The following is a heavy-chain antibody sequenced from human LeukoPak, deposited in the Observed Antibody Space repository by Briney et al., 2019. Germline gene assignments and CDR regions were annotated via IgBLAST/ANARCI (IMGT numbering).Heavy chain of an antibody. CDR2: INHSGST. J-gene: IGHJ4*02. Sequence: SETLSLTCAVYGGSFSGYYWSWIRQPPGKGLEWIGEINHSGSTNYNPSLKSRVTISVDTSKNQFSLKLSSVTAADTAVYYCARLHLWDSSGYYFDYWGQGTLVTVSS. V-gene: IGHV4-34*01. CDR3: ARLHLWDSSGYYFDY. CDR1: GGSFSGYY. D-gene: IGHD3-22*01.